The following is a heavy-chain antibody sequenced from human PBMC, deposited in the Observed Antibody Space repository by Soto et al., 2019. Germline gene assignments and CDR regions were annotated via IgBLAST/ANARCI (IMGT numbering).Heavy chain of an antibody. CDR3: ASGYCSGGSCYSSPGNY. CDR1: GFTFSDHY. CDR2: IRNKANSYTT. J-gene: IGHJ4*02. D-gene: IGHD2-15*01. Sequence: EVQLVESGGGLVQPGGSLRLSCAASGFTFSDHYMDWVRQAPGKGLEWVGRIRNKANSYTTYYAASVKGRFTISRDDSKTSLFLQMNSLKTEDTAVYYCASGYCSGGSCYSSPGNYWGQGTLVTVSS. V-gene: IGHV3-72*01.